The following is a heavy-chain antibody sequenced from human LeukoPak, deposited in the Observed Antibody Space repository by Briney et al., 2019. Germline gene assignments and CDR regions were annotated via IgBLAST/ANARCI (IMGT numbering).Heavy chain of an antibody. CDR1: GFTFTSPA. Sequence: GTSVKVSCKASGFTFTSPAMQWVRQARGQRLEWIGWIVVGSGNTNYAQKFQERVTITRDMSTSTAYMELSSLRSEDTAVYYCAAGGGIVGATTAFDIWGQGTMVTVSS. V-gene: IGHV1-58*02. CDR3: AAGGGIVGATTAFDI. D-gene: IGHD1-26*01. CDR2: IVVGSGNT. J-gene: IGHJ3*02.